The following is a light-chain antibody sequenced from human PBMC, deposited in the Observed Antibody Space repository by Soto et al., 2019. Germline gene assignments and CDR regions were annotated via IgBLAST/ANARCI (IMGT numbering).Light chain of an antibody. Sequence: DIQMTQSPSTLSASVGDSVSINRRASQSISAWLAWYQQKPGKDPRLLIYKASTLEIGVPSRFSGSGSGTEFTLTISSLQPDDVAIYYCQQYNDYSWTFGQGTKVDIK. V-gene: IGKV1-5*03. CDR1: QSISAW. J-gene: IGKJ1*01. CDR3: QQYNDYSWT. CDR2: KAS.